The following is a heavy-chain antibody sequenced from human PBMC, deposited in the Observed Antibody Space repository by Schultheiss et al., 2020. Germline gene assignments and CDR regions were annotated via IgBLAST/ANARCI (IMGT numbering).Heavy chain of an antibody. D-gene: IGHD5-18*01. Sequence: SETLSLTCTVSGGSISSYSWNWIRQPPGKGLEWIGYIYYSGTTNYNPSLKSRVTISVDTSKNQFSLRLSSVTAADTAVYYCARRRYSYSHGAFDIWGQGTMVTVSS. V-gene: IGHV4-59*08. CDR2: IYYSGTT. CDR3: ARRRYSYSHGAFDI. CDR1: GGSISSYS. J-gene: IGHJ3*02.